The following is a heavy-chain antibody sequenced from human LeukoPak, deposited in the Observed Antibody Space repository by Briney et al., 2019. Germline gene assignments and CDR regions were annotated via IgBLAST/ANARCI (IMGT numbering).Heavy chain of an antibody. Sequence: GGSLRLSCAASGFTFSSSGMHWVRQAPGKGLEWVTFIRYDGSYKYYADSVKGRFTISRDNSKNTLSLQMNSLRPEDTAVYYCARDAASYDFWSGYSRAYWFDPWGQGTLVAASS. CDR3: ARDAASYDFWSGYSRAYWFDP. CDR1: GFTFSSSG. D-gene: IGHD3-3*01. V-gene: IGHV3-30*02. CDR2: IRYDGSYK. J-gene: IGHJ5*02.